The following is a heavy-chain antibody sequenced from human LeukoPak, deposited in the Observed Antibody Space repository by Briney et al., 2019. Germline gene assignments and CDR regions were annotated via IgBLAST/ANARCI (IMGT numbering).Heavy chain of an antibody. CDR1: GGSISSYY. CDR3: ARGRIAARLGPSGTPYYYYYMDV. V-gene: IGHV4-59*12. J-gene: IGHJ6*03. D-gene: IGHD6-6*01. CDR2: IYYSGST. Sequence: ASETLSLTCTVSGGSISSYYWSWIRQPPGKGLEWIGYIYYSGSTNYNPSLKSRVTISVDTSKNQFSLKLSSVTAADTAVYYCARGRIAARLGPSGTPYYYYYMDVWGKGTTVTVSS.